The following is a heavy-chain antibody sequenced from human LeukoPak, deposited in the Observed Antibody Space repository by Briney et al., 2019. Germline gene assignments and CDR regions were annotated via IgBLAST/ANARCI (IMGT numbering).Heavy chain of an antibody. CDR3: ARVVAQWLGRGNFDY. V-gene: IGHV4-34*01. CDR1: GGSFSGYY. J-gene: IGHJ4*02. Sequence: SETLSLTSAVYGGSFSGYYWSWIRLPPGKGLEWIGEINHSGSTNYNPSLKSRVTISVDTSKNQFSLKLSSVTAADTAVYYCARVVAQWLGRGNFDYWGQGTLVTVSS. CDR2: INHSGST. D-gene: IGHD6-19*01.